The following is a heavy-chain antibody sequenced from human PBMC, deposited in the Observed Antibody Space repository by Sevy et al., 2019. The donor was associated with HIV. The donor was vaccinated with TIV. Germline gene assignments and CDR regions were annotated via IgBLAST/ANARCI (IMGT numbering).Heavy chain of an antibody. Sequence: GGSLRLSCAASGFTFGDFWMTWVRQAPGKGLEWVANIKRDGSEKYYVPSVKGRFTISRDNAKSSLYLQMKSVGAEDTAVYYCARDCNSNTCLWGLDVWGQGTTVTVSS. V-gene: IGHV3-7*03. CDR3: ARDCNSNTCLWGLDV. J-gene: IGHJ6*02. CDR2: IKRDGSEK. CDR1: GFTFGDFW. D-gene: IGHD2-2*01.